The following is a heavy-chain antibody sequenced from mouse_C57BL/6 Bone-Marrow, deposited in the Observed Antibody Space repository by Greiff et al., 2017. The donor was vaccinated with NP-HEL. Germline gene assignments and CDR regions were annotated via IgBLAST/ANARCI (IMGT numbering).Heavy chain of an antibody. CDR2: INYDGSST. Sequence: EVQRVESAGGLVQPGSSMKLSCTASGFTFSDYYMAWVRQVPEKGLEWVANINYDGSSTYYLDSLKSRFIISRDNAKNILYLQMSSLKSEDTATYYCARDRGYGSSYRYYAMDYWGQGTSVTVSS. V-gene: IGHV5-16*01. J-gene: IGHJ4*01. D-gene: IGHD1-1*01. CDR3: ARDRGYGSSYRYYAMDY. CDR1: GFTFSDYY.